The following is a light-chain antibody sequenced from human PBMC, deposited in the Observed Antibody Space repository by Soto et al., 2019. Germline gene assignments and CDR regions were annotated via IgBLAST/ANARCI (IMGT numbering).Light chain of an antibody. CDR3: HQTYSTPQT. J-gene: IGKJ1*01. CDR2: SAS. CDR1: QTVTDY. V-gene: IGKV1-39*01. Sequence: DIQMTPSPSSRSGSVGGRVTITCRAGQTVTDYLNWYQHKPGKAPKLLIYSASTLQSGVPSRFSGSGSGTDFTLTITSLQPEEFGTYYCHQTYSTPQTFGQGTKVDIK.